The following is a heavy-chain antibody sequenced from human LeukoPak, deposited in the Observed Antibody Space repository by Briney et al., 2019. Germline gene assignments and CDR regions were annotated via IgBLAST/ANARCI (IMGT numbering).Heavy chain of an antibody. Sequence: ERSLRLSCAASGLXFSSYAIHWVRQAPGKGLEWVAVISYDGSNKDYADSVKGRFTISRDNSRNTLSLQMNSLRPEDTAVYYCAKDLLYYGPGTYYNAAEYFQFWGQGTQVTVSS. D-gene: IGHD3-10*01. CDR2: ISYDGSNK. CDR1: GLXFSSYA. V-gene: IGHV3-30*18. J-gene: IGHJ1*01. CDR3: AKDLLYYGPGTYYNAAEYFQF.